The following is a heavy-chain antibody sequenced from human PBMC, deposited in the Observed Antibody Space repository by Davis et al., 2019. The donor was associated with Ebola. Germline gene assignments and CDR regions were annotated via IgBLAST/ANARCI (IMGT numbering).Heavy chain of an antibody. Sequence: GGSLRLSCAASGFTFSSYAMHWVRQAPGKGLEYVSAISSNGGSTYYANSVKGRFTISRDNSKNTLYLQMGSLRAEDTAVYYCARATYWWGQGTLVTVSS. CDR2: ISSNGGST. D-gene: IGHD2-8*02. CDR3: ARATYW. J-gene: IGHJ4*02. CDR1: GFTFSSYA. V-gene: IGHV3-64*01.